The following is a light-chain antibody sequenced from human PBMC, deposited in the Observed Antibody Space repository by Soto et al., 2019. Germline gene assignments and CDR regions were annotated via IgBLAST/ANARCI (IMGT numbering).Light chain of an antibody. CDR3: AAWDDSLLGSYV. V-gene: IGLV1-44*01. CDR1: SSNIGSNT. CDR2: SNN. J-gene: IGLJ1*01. Sequence: QSVLTQPPSASGTPGQRVTISCSGSSSNIGSNTVNWYQQLPGTAPKLLIYSNNQRPSGVPDRFSGSKSGTSASLAISGLQSEDESDYYCAAWDDSLLGSYVFGTGTNVNVL.